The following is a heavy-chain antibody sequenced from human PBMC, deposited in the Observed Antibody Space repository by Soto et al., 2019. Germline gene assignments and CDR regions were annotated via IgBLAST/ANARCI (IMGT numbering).Heavy chain of an antibody. CDR3: ARAGQYCTTGPCYPASMGV. J-gene: IGHJ6*04. V-gene: IGHV1-69*02. CDR2: IIPILGIA. Sequence: SVKVSCKASGGTFSSYTISWVRQAPGQGLEWMGRIIPILGIANYAQKFQGRVTITADKSTSTAYMELSSLRSEDTAVYYCARAGQYCTTGPCYPASMGVWGEGTTVTVSS. CDR1: GGTFSSYT. D-gene: IGHD2-8*01.